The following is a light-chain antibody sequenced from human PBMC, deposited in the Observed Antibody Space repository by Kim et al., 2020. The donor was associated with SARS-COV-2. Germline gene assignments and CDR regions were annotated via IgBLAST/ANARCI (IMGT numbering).Light chain of an antibody. CDR3: QQYNSYWRT. Sequence: ASVGDRVTITCRASQSISSWLAWYQQKPGKAPKLLIYKASSLESGVPSRFSGSGSGTEFTLTISSLQPDDFATYYCQQYNSYWRTFGQGTKVDIK. V-gene: IGKV1-5*03. CDR1: QSISSW. J-gene: IGKJ1*01. CDR2: KAS.